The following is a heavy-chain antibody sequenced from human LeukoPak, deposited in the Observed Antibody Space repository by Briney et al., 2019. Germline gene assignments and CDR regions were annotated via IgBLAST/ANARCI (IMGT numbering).Heavy chain of an antibody. D-gene: IGHD2-2*01. CDR2: IIPIFGTA. Sequence: ASVKVSCKASGGTFSSYAISWVRQAPGQGLEWMGGIIPIFGTANYAQKFQGRVTITADESTSTAYMELGSLRSEDTAVYYCARVVGCSSTSCYVWFDPWGQGTLVTVSS. J-gene: IGHJ5*02. CDR3: ARVVGCSSTSCYVWFDP. V-gene: IGHV1-69*13. CDR1: GGTFSSYA.